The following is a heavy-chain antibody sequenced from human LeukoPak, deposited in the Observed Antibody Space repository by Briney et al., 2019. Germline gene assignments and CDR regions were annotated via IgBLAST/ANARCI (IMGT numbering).Heavy chain of an antibody. CDR1: GFTFSNHG. CDR2: ISGSGGRI. Sequence: GGSLRLSCAASGFTFSNHGMNWVRQAPGKGLEWVSAISGSGGRIYYGASVKGRFTISRDNSKNTLNLQMNSLRAEDTAVYYCATSKYSGSYWGQGTLVTVSS. V-gene: IGHV3-23*01. D-gene: IGHD1-26*01. CDR3: ATSKYSGSY. J-gene: IGHJ4*02.